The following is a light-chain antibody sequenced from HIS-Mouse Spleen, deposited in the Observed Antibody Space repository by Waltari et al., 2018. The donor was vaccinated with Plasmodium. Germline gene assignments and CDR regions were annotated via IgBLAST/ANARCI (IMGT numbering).Light chain of an antibody. CDR2: GKN. CDR1: SLRRYY. Sequence: SSELTQDPAVSVALGQTVRITRHGDSLRRYYASWSQQKPGQAPVLVNYGKNNRPSGIPDRFSGSSSGNTASLTITGAQAEDEADYYCNSRDSSGNLVVFGGGTKLTVL. CDR3: NSRDSSGNLVV. J-gene: IGLJ2*01. V-gene: IGLV3-19*01.